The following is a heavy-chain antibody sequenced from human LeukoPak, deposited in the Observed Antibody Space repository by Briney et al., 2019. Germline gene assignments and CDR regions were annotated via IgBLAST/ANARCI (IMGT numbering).Heavy chain of an antibody. CDR2: ISVSGTLT. Sequence: GGSLRLSCAASGFSFSSYEMNWVRQAPGKGLEWISYISVSGTLTHYADSVEGRFTISRDNAKNSLFLQMNSLRGEDTAVYYCARDGTPNYSTGWVYMDVWGKGTTVTISS. CDR3: ARDGTPNYSTGWVYMDV. V-gene: IGHV3-48*03. J-gene: IGHJ6*04. D-gene: IGHD6-25*01. CDR1: GFSFSSYE.